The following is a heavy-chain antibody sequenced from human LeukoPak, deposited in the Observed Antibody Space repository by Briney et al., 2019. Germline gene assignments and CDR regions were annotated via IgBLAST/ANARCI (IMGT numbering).Heavy chain of an antibody. CDR3: ARETDYVWGSYYYYMDV. CDR1: GFTFSSYS. D-gene: IGHD3-16*01. Sequence: GGSLRLSCAASGFTFSSYSMNWVRQAPGKGLEWVSSISSSSSYIYYADSVEGRFTISRDNAKNSLYLQMNSLRAEDTAVYYCARETDYVWGSYYYYMDVWGKGTTVTVSS. J-gene: IGHJ6*03. CDR2: ISSSSSYI. V-gene: IGHV3-21*01.